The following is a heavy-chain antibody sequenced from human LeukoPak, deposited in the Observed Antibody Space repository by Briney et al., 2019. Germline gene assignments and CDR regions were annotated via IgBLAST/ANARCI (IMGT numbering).Heavy chain of an antibody. V-gene: IGHV3-21*01. CDR1: GFTFSSYS. Sequence: GGSLRLSCAASGFTFSSYSMNWVRQAPGKGLEWVSSISGSSSYIYYADSVKGRFTISRDNAKNSLYLQMNSLRAEDTAVYYCARDLYSSGWPDAFDIWGQGTMVTVSS. CDR2: ISGSSSYI. J-gene: IGHJ3*02. D-gene: IGHD6-19*01. CDR3: ARDLYSSGWPDAFDI.